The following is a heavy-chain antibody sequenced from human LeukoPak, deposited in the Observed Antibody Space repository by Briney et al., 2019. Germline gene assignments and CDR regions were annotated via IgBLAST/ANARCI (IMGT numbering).Heavy chain of an antibody. CDR3: AKDDYGGNPFDY. CDR2: ISGSGGST. V-gene: IGHV3-23*01. J-gene: IGHJ4*02. CDR1: GFTFSNHG. Sequence: GGSLRLSCAASGFTFSNHGMNWVRQAPGKGLEWVSAISGSGGSTYYADSVKGRFTISRDNSKNTLYLQMNSLRAEDTAVYYCAKDDYGGNPFDYWGQGTLVTVSS. D-gene: IGHD4-23*01.